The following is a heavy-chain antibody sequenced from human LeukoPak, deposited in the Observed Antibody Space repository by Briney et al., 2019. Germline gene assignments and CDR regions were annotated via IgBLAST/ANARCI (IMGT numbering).Heavy chain of an antibody. CDR3: ARAGYSRGLYSYYYYMAV. V-gene: IGHV3-20*04. D-gene: IGHD6-19*01. CDR1: GFTFSSYS. Sequence: GGSLRLSCAASGFTFSSYSMNWVRQAPGKGLEWVSGINWNGGGTGYADSVKGRFTISRDNAKNSLYLQITSRRAEGTAVYYSARAGYSRGLYSYYYYMAVGGEGTTETVSS. J-gene: IGHJ6*03. CDR2: INWNGGGT.